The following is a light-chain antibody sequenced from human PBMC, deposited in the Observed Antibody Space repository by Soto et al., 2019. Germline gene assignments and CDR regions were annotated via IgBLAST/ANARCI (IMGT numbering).Light chain of an antibody. CDR1: QSVASSY. Sequence: EVVLTQSPGTLSLSPGERVTLSCRASQSVASSYLAWYQQKPGRAPRLLFYSASSRATGIPDRFSGSGSGTDFTLTISRLEPEDFAVYYCHHFGSLPETSGQGTNVE. V-gene: IGKV3-20*01. J-gene: IGKJ1*01. CDR2: SAS. CDR3: HHFGSLPET.